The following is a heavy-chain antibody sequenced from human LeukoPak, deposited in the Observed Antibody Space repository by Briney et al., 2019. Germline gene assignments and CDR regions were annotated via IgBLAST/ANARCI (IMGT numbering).Heavy chain of an antibody. CDR1: GFTVNAIY. Sequence: GGSLRLSCAAAGFTVNAIYVTWVRQAPGKGLECVSVIYSGDSTYYADSVKGRFTISRDNSKNTLYLQMNSLRAEDTAIYYCARVNKGHYLDYWGKGTLVTVSS. D-gene: IGHD1/OR15-1a*01. V-gene: IGHV3-53*01. CDR2: IYSGDST. J-gene: IGHJ4*02. CDR3: ARVNKGHYLDY.